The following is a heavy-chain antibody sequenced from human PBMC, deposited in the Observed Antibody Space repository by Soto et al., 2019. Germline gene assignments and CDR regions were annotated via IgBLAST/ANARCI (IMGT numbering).Heavy chain of an antibody. CDR2: IYYSGST. Sequence: PSETLSLTCTVSGGSISSYYWSWIRQPPGKGLEWIGYIYYSGSTNYNPSLKSRVTISVDTSKNQFSLKLSSVTAADTAVYYCARENYYDSSGYYAGWFDPWGQGTLVTVSS. V-gene: IGHV4-59*12. D-gene: IGHD3-22*01. CDR1: GGSISSYY. J-gene: IGHJ5*02. CDR3: ARENYYDSSGYYAGWFDP.